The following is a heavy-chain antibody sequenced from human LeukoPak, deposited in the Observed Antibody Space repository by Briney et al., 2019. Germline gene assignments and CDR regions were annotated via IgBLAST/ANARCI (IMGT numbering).Heavy chain of an antibody. CDR3: ARESITPPLPDCGGDCYSGY. D-gene: IGHD2-21*02. J-gene: IGHJ4*02. CDR2: IYYSGST. V-gene: IGHV4-30-4*01. CDR1: GGSISSGDYY. Sequence: PSETLSLTCAVSGGSISSGDYYWSWIRQPPGKGLEWIGYIYYSGSTYYNPSLKSQVTISVDTSKNQFSLKLSSVTAADTAVYYCARESITPPLPDCGGDCYSGYWGQGTLVTVSS.